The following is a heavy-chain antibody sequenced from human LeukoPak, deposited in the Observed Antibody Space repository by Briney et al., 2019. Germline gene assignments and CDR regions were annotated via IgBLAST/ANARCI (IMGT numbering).Heavy chain of an antibody. CDR2: IYSGGST. CDR3: ARETVNRHYYYGMDV. V-gene: IGHV3-53*01. D-gene: IGHD4-11*01. CDR1: GFTVSSNY. J-gene: IGHJ6*02. Sequence: GGSLRLSCAASGFTVSSNYMSWVRQAPGKGLEWVSVIYSGGSTYYADSVKGRFTISRDNSKNTLYLQVNSLRAEDTAVYYCARETVNRHYYYGMDVWGQGTTVTVSS.